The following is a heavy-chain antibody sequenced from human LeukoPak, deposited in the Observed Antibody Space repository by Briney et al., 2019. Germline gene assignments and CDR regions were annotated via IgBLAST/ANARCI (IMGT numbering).Heavy chain of an antibody. J-gene: IGHJ4*02. CDR2: INPNSGGT. Sequence: ASVKVSCKASGYTFTEHYMPWVRQAPGQGLEWMGRINPNSGGTNYAQKFQGRVTMTRDTSISTAYMELGRLRSDDAAVYYCASLPTYYYDSSGYYTDYWGQGTLVTVSS. D-gene: IGHD3-22*01. V-gene: IGHV1-2*06. CDR1: GYTFTEHY. CDR3: ASLPTYYYDSSGYYTDY.